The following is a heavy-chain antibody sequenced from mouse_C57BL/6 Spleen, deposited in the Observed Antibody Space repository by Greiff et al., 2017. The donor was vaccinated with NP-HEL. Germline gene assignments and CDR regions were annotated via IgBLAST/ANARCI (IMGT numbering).Heavy chain of an antibody. D-gene: IGHD1-1*01. Sequence: VKLVESGAELARPGASVKLSCKASGYTFTSYGISWVKQRTGQGLEWIGEIYPRSGNTYYNEKFKGKATLTADKSSSTAYMELRSLTSEDSAVYFCAREKSITTVVEGAWFAYWGQGTLVTVSA. CDR3: AREKSITTVVEGAWFAY. CDR2: IYPRSGNT. CDR1: GYTFTSYG. J-gene: IGHJ3*01. V-gene: IGHV1-81*01.